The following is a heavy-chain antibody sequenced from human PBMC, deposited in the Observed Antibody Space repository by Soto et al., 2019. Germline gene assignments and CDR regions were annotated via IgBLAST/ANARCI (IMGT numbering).Heavy chain of an antibody. D-gene: IGHD2-15*01. CDR1: GFTFSDYY. Sequence: PGGSLRLSCASSGFTFSDYYMSWIRQAPGKGLEWLSYISPGSRYPAYADSVKGRFTISRDNARRSLSLQMNSPTVDDTAIYYCVRGGGGGLFDPWGQGSMVTVSS. CDR2: ISPGSRYP. CDR3: VRGGGGGLFDP. J-gene: IGHJ5*02. V-gene: IGHV3-11*06.